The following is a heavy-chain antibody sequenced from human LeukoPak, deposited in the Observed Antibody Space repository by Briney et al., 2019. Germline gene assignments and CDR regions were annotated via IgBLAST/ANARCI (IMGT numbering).Heavy chain of an antibody. Sequence: PGRSLRLSCAGSGFIFNNYAMHWVRQPPGKGLEWVSGISWNSGSIDYADSVKGRFTISGDNAKSTLYLQMNSLRAEDTAVYYCAARGYCSSTSCLLEYWGQGTLVTVSS. J-gene: IGHJ4*02. D-gene: IGHD2-2*01. CDR1: GFIFNNYA. V-gene: IGHV3-9*01. CDR3: AARGYCSSTSCLLEY. CDR2: ISWNSGSI.